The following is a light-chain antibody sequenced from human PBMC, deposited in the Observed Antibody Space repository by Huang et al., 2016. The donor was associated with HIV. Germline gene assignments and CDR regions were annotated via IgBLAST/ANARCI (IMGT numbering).Light chain of an antibody. Sequence: IVLTQSPGTLSLSPGQRATPSCRASQSVRDDNLAWYQQTTGQPPRLLNYVASRRATGVQDRCSGGGCGRDFTLTVSRLEAEDFSVYYCQQYGSVSRFGGGTKVEIK. CDR1: QSVRDDN. J-gene: IGKJ4*01. CDR2: VAS. CDR3: QQYGSVSR. V-gene: IGKV3-20*01.